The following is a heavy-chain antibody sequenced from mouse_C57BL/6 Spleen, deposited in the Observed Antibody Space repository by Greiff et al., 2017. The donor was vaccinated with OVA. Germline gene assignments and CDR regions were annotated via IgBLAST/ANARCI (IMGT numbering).Heavy chain of an antibody. J-gene: IGHJ2*01. V-gene: IGHV1-50*01. CDR2: IDPSDSYT. D-gene: IGHD1-1*01. CDR3: ARSYYGSSYFDY. Sequence: QVQLQQPGAELVKPGASVKLSCKASGYTFTSYWMQWVKQRPGQGLEWIGEIDPSDSYTNYNQKFKGKATLTVDTSSSTAYMQLSSLTSEDSAVYYSARSYYGSSYFDYWGQGTTLTVSS. CDR1: GYTFTSYW.